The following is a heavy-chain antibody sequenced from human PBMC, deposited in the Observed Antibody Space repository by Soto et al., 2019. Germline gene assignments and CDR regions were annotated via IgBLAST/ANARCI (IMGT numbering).Heavy chain of an antibody. CDR3: ARDREAVAGTHYHYYGMDV. V-gene: IGHV1-18*01. D-gene: IGHD6-19*01. CDR2: ISAYNGNT. CDR1: GYTFTSYG. Sequence: QVQLVQSGAEVKKPGASVKVSCKASGYTFTSYGISWVRQAPGQGLEWMGWISAYNGNTNYAQKFQGRVTMTTDTYTSTAYMELRSLRSDETAVYYCARDREAVAGTHYHYYGMDVWGQGTTVTVSS. J-gene: IGHJ6*02.